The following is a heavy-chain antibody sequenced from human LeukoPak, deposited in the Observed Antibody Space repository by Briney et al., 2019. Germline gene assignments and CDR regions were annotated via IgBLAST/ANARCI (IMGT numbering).Heavy chain of an antibody. CDR2: IRYDGSNK. J-gene: IGHJ4*02. CDR1: GFTFSSYG. D-gene: IGHD6-25*01. Sequence: HPGGSLRLSCAASGFTFSSYGMHWVRQAPGKGLEWVAFIRYDGSNKYYADSVKGRFTISRDNSKNTLYLQMNSLRAEDTAVYYCARGTLTAGGAGDYWGQGTLVTVSS. V-gene: IGHV3-30*02. CDR3: ARGTLTAGGAGDY.